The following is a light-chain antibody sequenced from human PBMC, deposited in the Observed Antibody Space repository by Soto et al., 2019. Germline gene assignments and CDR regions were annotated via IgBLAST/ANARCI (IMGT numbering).Light chain of an antibody. CDR3: QQYYSYPLM. CDR2: AAS. J-gene: IGKJ1*01. Sequence: AIRMTQSPSSLSASTGDRVTITCRASQGISSYLAWYQQKPGKAPKLLIYAASTLQSGVPSRFSGSGSGTDFTLTISCLQSEDFATYYCQQYYSYPLMFGKGTKVEIK. V-gene: IGKV1-8*01. CDR1: QGISSY.